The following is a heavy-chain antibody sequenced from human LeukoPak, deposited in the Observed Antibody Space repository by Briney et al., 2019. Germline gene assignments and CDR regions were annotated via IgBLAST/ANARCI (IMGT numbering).Heavy chain of an antibody. CDR1: GYSFNIYE. V-gene: IGHV1-8*01. CDR3: SRGPRFDP. J-gene: IGHJ5*02. Sequence: ASVQVSCKTSGYSFNIYEINWVRQATGQGLEWMGWVNPNSGDTDYAQKFQGRLTMTRNTSVSTAYMEPSGLRLEDTAVYYCSRGPRFDPWGQGTQVTVSS. CDR2: VNPNSGDT.